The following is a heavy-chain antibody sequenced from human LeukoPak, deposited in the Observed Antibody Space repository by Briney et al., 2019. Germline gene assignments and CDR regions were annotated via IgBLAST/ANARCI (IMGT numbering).Heavy chain of an antibody. D-gene: IGHD6-19*01. V-gene: IGHV3-30*03. CDR2: ISYDGSTK. CDR1: GFTFSSYW. CDR3: VRSYSSGWNNAFDI. Sequence: GGSLRLSCAASGFTFSSYWMHWVRQAPGKGPEWVAVISYDGSTKYYADSVKGRFTISRDNSKNTLYLQMDSLRAENTAVYYCVRSYSSGWNNAFDIWGQGTMVTVSS. J-gene: IGHJ3*02.